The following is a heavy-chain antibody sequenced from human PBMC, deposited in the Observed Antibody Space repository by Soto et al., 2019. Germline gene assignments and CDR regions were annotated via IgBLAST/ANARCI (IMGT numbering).Heavy chain of an antibody. D-gene: IGHD3-3*01. V-gene: IGHV1-8*01. CDR2: MNPNSGNT. CDR3: ARWVSSQRHYDFWSGYSNWFDP. Sequence: GASVKVSCKASGYTFTSYDINWVRQATGQGLEWMGWMNPNSGNTGYAQKFQGRVTMTRNTSISTAYMDLSSLRSEDTAVYYCARWVSSQRHYDFWSGYSNWFDPWGQGTLVTVSS. CDR1: GYTFTSYD. J-gene: IGHJ5*02.